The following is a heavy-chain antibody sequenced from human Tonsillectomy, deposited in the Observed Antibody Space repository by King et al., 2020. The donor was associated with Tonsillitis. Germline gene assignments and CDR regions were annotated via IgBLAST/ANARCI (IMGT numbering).Heavy chain of an antibody. CDR1: GFTFDTYG. Sequence: VQLVESGGGVVQPGGSLRLSCAASGFTFDTYGMHWVRQAPGKGLAWVAFIRYDGRNKYYADSVKGRFTISRDNSKNTLHLQMNSLRGEDTAVYYCAKEDYYDGSGYSIDYWGQGPLVTVSS. V-gene: IGHV3-30*02. CDR3: AKEDYYDGSGYSIDY. D-gene: IGHD3-22*01. J-gene: IGHJ4*02. CDR2: IRYDGRNK.